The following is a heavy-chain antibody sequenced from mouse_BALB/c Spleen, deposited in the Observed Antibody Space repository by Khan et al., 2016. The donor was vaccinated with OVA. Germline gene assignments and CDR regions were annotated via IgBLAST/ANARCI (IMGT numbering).Heavy chain of an antibody. D-gene: IGHD4-1*02. V-gene: IGHV9-1*02. CDR3: ARSNSYWYCDV. CDR1: GYTFTNYG. Sequence: QIQLVQSGPELKKPGETVKISCKASGYTFTNYGMNWVKQAPGKGLKWMGWINTYTGETTYADDFKGRFAFSLETSASTAFLQINNLKNEDIATYFCARSNSYWYCDVGGAGTTVTVAS. J-gene: IGHJ1*01. CDR2: INTYTGET.